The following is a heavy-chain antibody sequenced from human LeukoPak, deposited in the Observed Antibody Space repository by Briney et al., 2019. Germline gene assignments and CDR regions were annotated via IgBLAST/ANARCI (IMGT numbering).Heavy chain of an antibody. D-gene: IGHD2-21*01. CDR1: GFTFSSYW. CDR2: TKKDGSEK. J-gene: IGHJ4*02. CDR3: VREGYFVFDF. Sequence: GGSLRLSCAASGFTFSSYWMSWVRQAPGKGLEWVANTKKDGSEKYYVDSVKGRFTISRDNAKNSLYLQMNSLRVEDTAVYYCVREGYFVFDFWGQGALVTVSS. V-gene: IGHV3-7*01.